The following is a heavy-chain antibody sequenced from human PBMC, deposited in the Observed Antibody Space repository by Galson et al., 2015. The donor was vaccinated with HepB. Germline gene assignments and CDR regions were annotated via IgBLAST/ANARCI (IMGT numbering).Heavy chain of an antibody. V-gene: IGHV3-9*01. CDR3: TKDLGRVNMVRRAFDI. J-gene: IGHJ3*02. CDR2: ISWNSGTT. CDR1: GFTFDDYA. Sequence: SLRLSCAASGFTFDDYALHWVRQAPGKGLEWVSGISWNSGTTVSADSVKGRFTISRDNAKKSLFLQMNSLRAEDTALYYCTKDLGRVNMVRRAFDIWGQGTMVTVSS. D-gene: IGHD3-10*01.